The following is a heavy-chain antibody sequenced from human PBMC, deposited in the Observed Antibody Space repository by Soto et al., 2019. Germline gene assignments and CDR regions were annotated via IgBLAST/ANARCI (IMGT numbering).Heavy chain of an antibody. J-gene: IGHJ4*02. Sequence: EVQLLESGGGLVQPGGSLRLSCAASGFTFSSYAMRWVRQAPGKGLEWVSVISGSGDSTYYADSVKGRFTISRDNSKNTLYLQMNSLRAEDTAVYYCARRGSGSDYDYWGQGTLVTVSP. V-gene: IGHV3-23*01. CDR2: ISGSGDST. CDR1: GFTFSSYA. CDR3: ARRGSGSDYDY. D-gene: IGHD1-26*01.